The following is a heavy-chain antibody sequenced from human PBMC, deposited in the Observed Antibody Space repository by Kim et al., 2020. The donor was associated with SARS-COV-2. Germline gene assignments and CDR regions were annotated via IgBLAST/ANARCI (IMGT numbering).Heavy chain of an antibody. Sequence: SETLSLTCTVSGGSISSTTYYWGWVRQPPGKGLEWIGSIHYSGSSNYNPSLKSRVTIFVDTSRNRFSLKLSSVTAADTAVYYCARHRGLVASYMERWGKG. D-gene: IGHD1-1*01. CDR2: IHYSGSS. V-gene: IGHV4-39*01. J-gene: IGHJ6*03. CDR3: ARHRGLVASYMER. CDR1: GGSISSTTYY.